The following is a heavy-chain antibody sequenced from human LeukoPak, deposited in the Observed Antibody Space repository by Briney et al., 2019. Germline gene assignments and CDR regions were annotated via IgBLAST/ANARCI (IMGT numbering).Heavy chain of an antibody. J-gene: IGHJ4*02. V-gene: IGHV4-59*01. CDR2: IFYTGGT. Sequence: SETLSLTCTVSGGSISAYYWSWIRQPPGKGLEWMGSIFYTGGTYYNPSLKSQVSISMDTSRNQFSLRLNSVTAADTAVYYCARDLAYGAPSDHWGQGTLVTVSS. CDR3: ARDLAYGAPSDH. CDR1: GGSISAYY. D-gene: IGHD4-17*01.